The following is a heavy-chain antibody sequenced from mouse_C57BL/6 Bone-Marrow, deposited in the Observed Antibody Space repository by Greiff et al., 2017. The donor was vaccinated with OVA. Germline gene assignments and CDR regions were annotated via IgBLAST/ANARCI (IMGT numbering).Heavy chain of an antibody. CDR2: ISYSGST. Sequence: EVKLVESGPGMVKPSQSLSLTCTVTGYSITSGYDWHWIRHFPGNKLEWMGYISYSGSTNYNPSLKSRISITHDTSKNHFFLKLNSVTTEDTATYYCARGETGKVAYWGQGTLVTVSA. CDR1: GYSITSGYD. D-gene: IGHD4-1*01. V-gene: IGHV3-1*01. J-gene: IGHJ3*01. CDR3: ARGETGKVAY.